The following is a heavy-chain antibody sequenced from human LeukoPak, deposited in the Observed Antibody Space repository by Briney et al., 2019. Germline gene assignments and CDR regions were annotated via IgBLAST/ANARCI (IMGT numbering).Heavy chain of an antibody. D-gene: IGHD2-2*01. V-gene: IGHV3-30*02. CDR1: GFTFSNFG. J-gene: IGHJ6*03. CDR2: IRNDGSDK. Sequence: GGSLRLSCAASGFTFSNFGMQWVRQAPGKGLEWVAFIRNDGSDKYNADSVKGRFTISRDNSKNTLYLQMNSLRAEDTAVYYCAKSTRYQLLSYYYYYMDVWGKGTTVTVSS. CDR3: AKSTRYQLLSYYYYYMDV.